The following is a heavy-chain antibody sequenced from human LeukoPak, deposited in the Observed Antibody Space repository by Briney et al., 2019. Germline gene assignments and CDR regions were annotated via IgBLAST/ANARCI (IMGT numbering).Heavy chain of an antibody. D-gene: IGHD3-10*01. J-gene: IGHJ4*02. V-gene: IGHV3-21*04. CDR2: ISSRSSYI. CDR3: ARVTYGSGTYGAFDY. CDR1: AFNFSSYS. Sequence: PGGSLRLSCAASAFNFSSYSMNWVRQAPGKGLEWVSSISSRSSYIYYADSVKGRFAISRDNSKNTLYLQMNSLRAEDTAVYYCARVTYGSGTYGAFDYWGQGTLVTVSS.